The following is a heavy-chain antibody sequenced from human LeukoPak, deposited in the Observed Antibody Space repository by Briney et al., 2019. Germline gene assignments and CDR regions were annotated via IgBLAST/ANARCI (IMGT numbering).Heavy chain of an antibody. CDR2: INHSGST. Sequence: SETLSLTCAVYGGSFSGYYWSWIRQPPGKGLEWIGEINHSGSTNYDPSLKSRVTISVDTSKNQFSLKLSSVTAADTAVYYCARDRGGYCSGGSCYSTRFDYWGQGTLVTVSS. CDR1: GGSFSGYY. J-gene: IGHJ4*02. D-gene: IGHD2-15*01. V-gene: IGHV4-34*01. CDR3: ARDRGGYCSGGSCYSTRFDY.